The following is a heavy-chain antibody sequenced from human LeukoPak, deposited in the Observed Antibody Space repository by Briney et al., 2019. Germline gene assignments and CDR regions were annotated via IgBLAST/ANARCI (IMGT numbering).Heavy chain of an antibody. J-gene: IGHJ6*03. CDR3: ARGYYDSSGDNYYYYYMDV. CDR2: IIPIFGTA. Sequence: GASVEVSCKASGGTFSSYAISWVRQAPGQGLEWMGRIIPIFGTANYAQKFQGGVTITTDESTSTAYMELSSLRSEDTAVYYCARGYYDSSGDNYYYYYMDVWGKGTTVTVSS. D-gene: IGHD3-22*01. V-gene: IGHV1-69*05. CDR1: GGTFSSYA.